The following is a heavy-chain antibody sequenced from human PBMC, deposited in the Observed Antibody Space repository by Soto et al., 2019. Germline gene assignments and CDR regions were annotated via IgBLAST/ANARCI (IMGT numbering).Heavy chain of an antibody. CDR2: IIPIFGTA. V-gene: IGHV1-69*13. CDR3: ARAPSYYGSGSYNWFDP. J-gene: IGHJ5*02. CDR1: GGTFSSYA. Sequence: SVKVSCKASGGTFSSYAISWVRQAPGQGLEWMGGIIPIFGTANYAQKFQGRVTITADESTSTAYVELSSLRSEDTAVYYCARAPSYYGSGSYNWFDPWGQGTLVTVSS. D-gene: IGHD3-10*01.